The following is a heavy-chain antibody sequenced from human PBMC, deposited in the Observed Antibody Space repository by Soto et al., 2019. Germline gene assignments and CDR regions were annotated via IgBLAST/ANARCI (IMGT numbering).Heavy chain of an antibody. D-gene: IGHD3-10*01. Sequence: QVQLQESGPGLVKPSQTLSLTCTVSGGSISSGGYYWSWIRQHPGKGLEWIGYIYYSGSTYYNPSLKSRVTISVDTSKNQFSLKLSSVTAADTAVYYCAREGYCSSTSCYGYYYGSGSYYNGNHYFDYWGQGTLVTVSS. CDR3: AREGYCSSTSCYGYYYGSGSYYNGNHYFDY. V-gene: IGHV4-31*03. CDR2: IYYSGST. CDR1: GGSISSGGYY. J-gene: IGHJ4*02.